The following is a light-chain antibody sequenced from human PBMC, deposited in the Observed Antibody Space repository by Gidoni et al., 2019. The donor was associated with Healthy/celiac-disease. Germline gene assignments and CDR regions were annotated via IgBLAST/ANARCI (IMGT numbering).Light chain of an antibody. CDR1: QSISSY. CDR3: QQSYRTPGT. V-gene: IGKV1-39*01. CDR2: AAS. J-gene: IGKJ1*01. Sequence: DIQMTQSPSSLSASVGDRVTITCRASQSISSYLNRYQQKPGKAPKLLIYAASSLQSGVPSRFSGSGAGTDFTLTISSLQPEDFATYYCQQSYRTPGTFGQGTKVEIK.